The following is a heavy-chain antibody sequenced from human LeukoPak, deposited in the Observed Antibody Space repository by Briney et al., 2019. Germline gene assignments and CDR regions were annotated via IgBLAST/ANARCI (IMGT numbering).Heavy chain of an antibody. CDR1: GFTVSTNY. D-gene: IGHD6-19*01. V-gene: IGHV3-53*01. CDR3: ARAGGLRIAVAPIDY. Sequence: GGSLRLPCAASGFTVSTNYMSWVRQAPGKGLEWVSVIYSGGGTYYADSVKGRFTISRDNSKNTLYLQMNSLRAEDTAVYYCARAGGLRIAVAPIDYWGQGTLVTVSS. J-gene: IGHJ4*02. CDR2: IYSGGGT.